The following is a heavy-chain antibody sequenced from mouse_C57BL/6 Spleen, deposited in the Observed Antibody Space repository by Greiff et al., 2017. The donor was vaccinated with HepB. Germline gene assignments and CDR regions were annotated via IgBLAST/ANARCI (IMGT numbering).Heavy chain of an antibody. D-gene: IGHD1-1*01. J-gene: IGHJ2*01. CDR2: IYPGDGDT. CDR3: ARDYGSSQYYFDY. Sequence: VKLMESGAELVKPGASVKISCKASGYAFSSYWMNWVKQRPGKGLEWIGQIYPGDGDTNYNGKFKGKATLTADKSSSTAYMQLSSLTSEDSAVYVCARDYGSSQYYFDYWGQGTTLTVSS. V-gene: IGHV1-80*01. CDR1: GYAFSSYW.